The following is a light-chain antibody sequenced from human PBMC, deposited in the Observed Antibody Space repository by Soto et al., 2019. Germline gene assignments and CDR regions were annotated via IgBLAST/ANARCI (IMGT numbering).Light chain of an antibody. J-gene: IGKJ1*01. CDR2: GAS. Sequence: EIVLTQSPGTLSLSPGDRATLSCRASQSVDSSYLAWYQQKPGQAPRLLIYGASSRASGIPDRFSGSGSGTDFTLTISRVEPEDFAVYYCQQYGTSPRTFGQGTKVEIK. V-gene: IGKV3-20*01. CDR3: QQYGTSPRT. CDR1: QSVDSSY.